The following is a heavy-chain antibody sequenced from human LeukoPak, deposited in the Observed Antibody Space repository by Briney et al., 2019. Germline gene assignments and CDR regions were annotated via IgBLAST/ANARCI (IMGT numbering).Heavy chain of an antibody. D-gene: IGHD2-15*01. CDR3: ARALNPLPGTYYFDY. Sequence: SETLSLTCAVYGGSFSGYYWSWIRQPAGKGLEWIGRIYISGSTNYNSSLQSRVTMSVDTSKNQFSLKLSSVTAADTAVYYCARALNPLPGTYYFDYWGQGTLVTVSS. V-gene: IGHV4-59*10. CDR1: GGSFSGYY. J-gene: IGHJ4*02. CDR2: IYISGST.